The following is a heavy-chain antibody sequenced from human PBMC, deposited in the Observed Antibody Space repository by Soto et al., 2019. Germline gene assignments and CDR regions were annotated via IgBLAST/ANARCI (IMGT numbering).Heavy chain of an antibody. CDR2: IYPGDSDT. V-gene: IGHV5-51*01. CDR1: GYTFTNYW. CDR3: SSPLIYYGMDH. J-gene: IGHJ6*02. Sequence: GESLKISCKGSGYTFTNYWIGWVRQMPGKGLEWMGIIYPGDSDTKYNPSFQDQVTISADKSITTTYLQWXNLKDSEXALDXRSSPLIYYGMDHWGQESXVTVSS.